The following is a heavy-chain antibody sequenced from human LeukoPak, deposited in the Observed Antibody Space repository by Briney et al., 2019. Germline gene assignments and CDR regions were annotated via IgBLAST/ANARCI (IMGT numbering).Heavy chain of an antibody. V-gene: IGHV1-18*04. Sequence: ASVKVSCKASGYTFTGYYMHWVRQAPGQGLEWMGWISAYNGNTNYAQKLQGRVTMTTDTSTSTAYMGLRSLRSDDTAVYYCARRAAGIFPPIDYWGQGTLVTVSS. CDR1: GYTFTGYY. CDR3: ARRAAGIFPPIDY. CDR2: ISAYNGNT. J-gene: IGHJ4*02. D-gene: IGHD6-13*01.